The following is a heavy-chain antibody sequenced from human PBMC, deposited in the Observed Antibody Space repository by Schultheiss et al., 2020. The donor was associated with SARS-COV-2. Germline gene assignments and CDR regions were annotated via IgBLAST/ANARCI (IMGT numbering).Heavy chain of an antibody. CDR2: IIPIFGTA. J-gene: IGHJ5*02. CDR1: GGTFSNFA. V-gene: IGHV1-69*13. Sequence: SVKVSCKASGGTFSNFAISWVRQAPGQGLEWMGGIIPIFGTANYAQKFQGRVTITADESTSTAYMELSSLRSEDTAVYYCARGGRVRGVIDDPWGQGTLVTVSS. CDR3: ARGGRVRGVIDDP. D-gene: IGHD3-10*01.